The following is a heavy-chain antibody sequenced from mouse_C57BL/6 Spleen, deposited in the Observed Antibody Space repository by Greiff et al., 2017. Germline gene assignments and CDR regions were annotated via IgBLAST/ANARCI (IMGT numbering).Heavy chain of an antibody. D-gene: IGHD1-1*01. CDR2: IYPGNGDT. V-gene: IGHV1-5*01. CDR1: GYTFTSYW. J-gene: IGHJ3*01. Sequence: VQLQQSGTVLARPGASVKMSCKTSGYTFTSYWMHWVKQRPGQGLEWIGAIYPGNGDTSYNQKFKGKAKLTAVTSASTAYMELSSLTNEDSAVYYCTREEYYYGSSPFAYWGQGTLVTVSA. CDR3: TREEYYYGSSPFAY.